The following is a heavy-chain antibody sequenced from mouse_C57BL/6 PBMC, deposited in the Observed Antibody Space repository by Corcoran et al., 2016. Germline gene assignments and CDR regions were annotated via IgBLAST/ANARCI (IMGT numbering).Heavy chain of an antibody. CDR3: ARSADYYGSSHYFDY. J-gene: IGHJ2*01. Sequence: EVQLQQSGPELVKPGASVKISCKASGYTFTDYYMNWVKQSHGKSLEWIGDINPNNGGTSYNQKFKGKATLTVDKSSSTAYMELRSLTSEDSAVYYCARSADYYGSSHYFDYWGQGTTLTVSS. CDR1: GYTFTDYY. V-gene: IGHV1-26*01. D-gene: IGHD1-1*01. CDR2: INPNNGGT.